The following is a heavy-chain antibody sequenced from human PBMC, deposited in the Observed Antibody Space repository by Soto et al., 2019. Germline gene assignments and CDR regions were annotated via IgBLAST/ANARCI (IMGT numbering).Heavy chain of an antibody. CDR3: GKDLTPGGLES. Sequence: ESGGGLVQPGGSLRLSCAFSGFSFDEHAMHWVRQAPGKGLEWVAGLLWHGDRPGYADSVKGRFTISRDSAKDFLYLQMNSLRTEDTALYYCGKDLTPGGLESWGQGTLVTVSS. V-gene: IGHV3-9*01. J-gene: IGHJ4*02. CDR2: LLWHGDRP. D-gene: IGHD2-15*01. CDR1: GFSFDEHA.